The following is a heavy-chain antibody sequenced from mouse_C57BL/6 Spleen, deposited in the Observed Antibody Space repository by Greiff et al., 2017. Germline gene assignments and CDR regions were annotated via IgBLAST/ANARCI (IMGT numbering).Heavy chain of an antibody. CDR2: IYPRDGST. V-gene: IGHV1-85*01. D-gene: IGHD3-2*02. CDR3: ARDSSGAWFAY. CDR1: GYTFTSYD. J-gene: IGHJ3*01. Sequence: QVQLQQSGPELVNPGASVKLSCKASGYTFTSYDINWVKQRPGQGLEWIGWIYPRDGSTKYNEKFKGKATLTVDTSSSTAYMELHSLTSEDSAVYFCARDSSGAWFAYWGQGTLVTVSA.